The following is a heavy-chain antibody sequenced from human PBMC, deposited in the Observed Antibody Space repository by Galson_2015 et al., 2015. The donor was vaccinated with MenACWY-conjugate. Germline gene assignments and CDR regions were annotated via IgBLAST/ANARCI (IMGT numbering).Heavy chain of an antibody. CDR3: AKGTIEYYYDSSGYYLFDY. J-gene: IGHJ4*02. CDR2: ISYDGSNK. Sequence: SLRLSCAASGFTFSSYAMSWVRQAPGKGLEWVAVISYDGSNKYYAGSVKGRFTISRDNSKNTLYLQMNSLRAEDTAVYYCAKGTIEYYYDSSGYYLFDYWGQGTLVTVSS. D-gene: IGHD3-22*01. V-gene: IGHV3-30*18. CDR1: GFTFSSYA.